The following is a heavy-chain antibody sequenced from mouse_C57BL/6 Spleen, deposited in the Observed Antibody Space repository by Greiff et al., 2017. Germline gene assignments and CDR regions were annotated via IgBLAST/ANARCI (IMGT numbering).Heavy chain of an antibody. D-gene: IGHD2-5*01. CDR2: IYPGDGDT. CDR1: GYAFSSYW. V-gene: IGHV1-80*01. CDR3: AREGSKRYFDY. Sequence: QVQLQQSGAELVKPGASVKISCKASGYAFSSYWMNWVKQRPGKGLEWIGQIYPGDGDTNYNGKFKGKATLTADKSSSTAYMPLSSLTSEDSAVYFCAREGSKRYFDYWGQGTTLTVSS. J-gene: IGHJ2*01.